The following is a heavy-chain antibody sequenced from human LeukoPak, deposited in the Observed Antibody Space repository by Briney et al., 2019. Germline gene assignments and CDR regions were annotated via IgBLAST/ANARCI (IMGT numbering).Heavy chain of an antibody. CDR2: INHSGST. J-gene: IGHJ4*02. D-gene: IGHD3-16*02. CDR1: GGSFSGYY. V-gene: IGHV4-34*01. CDR3: ARAPSYPRSYDYVWGSYRSYYFDY. Sequence: PSETLSLTCAVYGGSFSGYYWSWIRQPPGKGLEWIGEINHSGSTNYNPSLKSRVTMSVDTSKNQFSLKLSSVTAADTAVYYCARAPSYPRSYDYVWGSYRSYYFDYWGQGTLVTVSS.